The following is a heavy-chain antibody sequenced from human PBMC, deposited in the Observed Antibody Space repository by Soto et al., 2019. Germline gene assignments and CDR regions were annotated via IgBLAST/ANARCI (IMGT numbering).Heavy chain of an antibody. V-gene: IGHV3-23*01. CDR1: GFTFSSYA. D-gene: IGHD6-13*01. CDR2: ISGTGGST. Sequence: EVQLLESGGGLVQPGGSLRLSCAASGFTFSSYAMSWVRQAPGKGLEWVSAISGTGGSTSYADSVKGRFTISRDNSKNTLYLQMNRLSVEDTAVYDCAKGGRGSSSWYEGYWGQGTLVTVSS. CDR3: AKGGRGSSSWYEGY. J-gene: IGHJ4*02.